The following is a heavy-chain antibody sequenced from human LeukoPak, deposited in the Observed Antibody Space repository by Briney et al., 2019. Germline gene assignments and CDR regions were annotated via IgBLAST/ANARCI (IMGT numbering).Heavy chain of an antibody. CDR2: ISTMSNYI. CDR1: GFDLSTYA. J-gene: IGHJ5*02. CDR3: SRDRLGGLDL. D-gene: IGHD5-12*01. Sequence: GGSLRLSFAASGFDLSTYAINWVRQAPGKGLEWVSSISTMSNYIFYGDSVKGRFTISRDNAKNSVYLQMNSLRPDDTAVYYCSRDRLGGLDLWGQGTLVTVSS. V-gene: IGHV3-21*06.